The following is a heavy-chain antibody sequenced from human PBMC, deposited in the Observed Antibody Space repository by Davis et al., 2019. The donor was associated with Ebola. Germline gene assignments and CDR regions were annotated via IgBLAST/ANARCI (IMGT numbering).Heavy chain of an antibody. CDR2: ISWNSGSI. D-gene: IGHD4-11*01. CDR3: AKDAGYSNYMGYYYGMDV. Sequence: PGGSLRLSCAASGFTFDDYAMHWVRQAPGKGLEWVSGISWNSGSIGYADSVKGRFTISRDNSKNTLYLQMNSLRAEDTAVYYCAKDAGYSNYMGYYYGMDVWGQGTTVTVSS. J-gene: IGHJ6*02. CDR1: GFTFDDYA. V-gene: IGHV3-9*01.